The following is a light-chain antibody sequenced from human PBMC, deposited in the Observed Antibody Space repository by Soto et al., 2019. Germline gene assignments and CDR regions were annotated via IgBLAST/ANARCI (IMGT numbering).Light chain of an antibody. V-gene: IGLV1-40*01. CDR2: RNH. CDR1: RSNIGAGYD. J-gene: IGLJ3*02. Sequence: QSVLTQPPSVSGPPGQRVTISCTGTRSNIGAGYDVHWYQQIPGTAPKLLIYRNHDRPSGVPDRFSGSKSGTSASLTITGLQAEDEADYYCQSYDTSVSGARVFGGGTKVTVL. CDR3: QSYDTSVSGARV.